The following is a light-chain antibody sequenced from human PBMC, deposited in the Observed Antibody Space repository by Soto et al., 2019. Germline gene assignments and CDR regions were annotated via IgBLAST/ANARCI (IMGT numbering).Light chain of an antibody. CDR2: GTS. Sequence: EIVLTQSPGTLSLSPGERVTLSCRASQSISNNHLAWYQQKPGQAPRLLIHGTSNRATGIPDRFSGSGSGTDFTLTISRLEPEDFAVYYCQQYGGSVQTFGQGTKVDIK. V-gene: IGKV3-20*01. CDR1: QSISNNH. J-gene: IGKJ1*01. CDR3: QQYGGSVQT.